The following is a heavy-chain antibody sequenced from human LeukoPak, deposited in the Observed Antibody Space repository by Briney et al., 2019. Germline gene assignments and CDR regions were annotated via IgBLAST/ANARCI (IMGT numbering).Heavy chain of an antibody. D-gene: IGHD4-17*01. V-gene: IGHV4-34*01. CDR3: ARDGKRHGDYFQYYHYGMDV. CDR1: GGSFSVYY. J-gene: IGHJ6*02. Sequence: SETLSLTCAVYGGSFSVYYWSWIRQPPGKGLEWIGEINHSGSTNYNPSLKSRVTISVDTSKNQFSLKLSSVTAADTAVYYCARDGKRHGDYFQYYHYGMDVWGQGTTVTVSS. CDR2: INHSGST.